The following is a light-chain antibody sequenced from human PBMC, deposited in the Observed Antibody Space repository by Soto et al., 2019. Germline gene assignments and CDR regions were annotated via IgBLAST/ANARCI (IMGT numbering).Light chain of an antibody. CDR1: SSDVGGHKY. V-gene: IGLV2-23*01. CDR3: CSYAGRSTWV. CDR2: DDT. J-gene: IGLJ3*02. Sequence: QSALTQPASVSGSPGQSITISCTGTSSDVGGHKYVSWYQQRPGKAPKLMIYDDTERPSGVSSRFSGSKSGNTASLTISGLQAEDEADYYCCSYAGRSTWVFGGGTKVTVL.